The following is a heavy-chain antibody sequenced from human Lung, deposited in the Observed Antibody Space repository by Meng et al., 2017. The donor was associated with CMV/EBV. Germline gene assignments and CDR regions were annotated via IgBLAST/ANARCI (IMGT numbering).Heavy chain of an antibody. CDR1: GGSVIGYY. CDR3: VRLAPDVNYFDN. CDR2: IYSSGLT. D-gene: IGHD2-2*01. J-gene: IGHJ4*02. Sequence: QVPLQESGPGLVNPSETLSLTCSVSGGSVIGYYWNWIRQPAGKGLEWIGRIYSSGLTHYNPSLGSRITMSVDTSKNHFSLDLTSVTAADTARYYCVRLAPDVNYFDNWGQGTLVTVSS. V-gene: IGHV4-4*07.